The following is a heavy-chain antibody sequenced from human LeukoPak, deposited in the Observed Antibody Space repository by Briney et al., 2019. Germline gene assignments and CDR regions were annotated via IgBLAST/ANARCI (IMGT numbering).Heavy chain of an antibody. CDR3: ARDRGVGSSWDYYYYYGMDV. CDR1: GFTFSDYA. CDR2: ISYDGSNK. J-gene: IGHJ6*02. Sequence: GGSLRLSCAASGFTFSDYAMHWVRQAPGKGLEWVAVISYDGSNKYYADSVKGRFTISRDNSKNTLYLQMNSLRVEDTAVYYCARDRGVGSSWDYYYYYGMDVWGQGTTVTVSS. V-gene: IGHV3-30-3*01. D-gene: IGHD6-13*01.